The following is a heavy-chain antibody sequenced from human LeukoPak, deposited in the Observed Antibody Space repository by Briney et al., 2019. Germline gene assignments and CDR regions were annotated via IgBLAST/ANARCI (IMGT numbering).Heavy chain of an antibody. D-gene: IGHD3-16*02. J-gene: IGHJ4*02. V-gene: IGHV2-5*02. CDR3: ARTLVDYVWGSYRYTGFDY. Sequence: SGPTLVKPTQTLTLTCTFSGFSLSTSGVGVGWIRQPPGKALEWLALIYWDDDKRYSPSLKSRLTITKDTPKNQVVLTMTNMDPVDTATYYCARTLVDYVWGSYRYTGFDYWGQGTLVTVSS. CDR1: GFSLSTSGVG. CDR2: IYWDDDK.